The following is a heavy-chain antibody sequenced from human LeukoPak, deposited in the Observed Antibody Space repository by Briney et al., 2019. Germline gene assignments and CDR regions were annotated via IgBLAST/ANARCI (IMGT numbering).Heavy chain of an antibody. CDR1: GYTFTSYY. J-gene: IGHJ4*02. Sequence: GASVKVSCKASGYTFTSYYMHWVRQAPGQGLEWMGIINPSGGSTSYAQKFQGRVTMTRDTSTSTVYMELSSLRSEDTAVYYCAXXXXDYDFWSGYTGFDYWGQGTLVTVSS. CDR2: INPSGGST. CDR3: AXXXXDYDFWSGYTGFDY. D-gene: IGHD3-3*01. V-gene: IGHV1-46*01.